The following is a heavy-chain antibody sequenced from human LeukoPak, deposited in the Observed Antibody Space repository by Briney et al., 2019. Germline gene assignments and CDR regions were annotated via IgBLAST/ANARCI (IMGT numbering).Heavy chain of an antibody. D-gene: IGHD3-3*01. CDR3: ARDSLPRGFWSGSFDP. V-gene: IGHV3-33*01. CDR2: IWYDGSNK. CDR1: GFTFSSYG. J-gene: IGHJ5*02. Sequence: QPGGSLRLSCAASGFTFSSYGMHWVRQAPGKGLEWVAVIWYDGSNKYYADSVKGRFTISRDNSKNTLYLQMNSLGAEDTAVYYCARDSLPRGFWSGSFDPWGQGTLVTVSS.